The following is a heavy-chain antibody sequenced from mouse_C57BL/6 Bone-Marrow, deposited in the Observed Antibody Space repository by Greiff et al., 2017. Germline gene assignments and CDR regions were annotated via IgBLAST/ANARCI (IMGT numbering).Heavy chain of an antibody. CDR2: IWTGGGA. CDR3: ARIHYYGSRGFAY. CDR1: GFSLTSYA. V-gene: IGHV2-9-1*01. Sequence: QVQLKESGPGLVAPSQSLSITCTVSGFSLTSYAISWVRQPPGKGLEWLGVIWTGGGANYNSALKSRLSISKDNSKSQVVVKMNSLQTDDTARYXCARIHYYGSRGFAYWGQGTLVTVSA. J-gene: IGHJ3*01. D-gene: IGHD1-1*01.